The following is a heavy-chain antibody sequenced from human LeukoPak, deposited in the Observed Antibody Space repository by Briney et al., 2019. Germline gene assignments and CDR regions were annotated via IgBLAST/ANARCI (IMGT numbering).Heavy chain of an antibody. V-gene: IGHV3-30*03. CDR3: ARALVSQQLVIFDY. CDR1: GFTFSSYG. J-gene: IGHJ4*02. CDR2: ISYDGSNK. D-gene: IGHD6-13*01. Sequence: GGSLRLSCAASGFTFSSYGMHWVRQAPGKGLEWVAVISYDGSNKYYADSVKGRFTISRDNSKNTLYLQMNSLRAEDTAVYYCARALVSQQLVIFDYWGQGTLVTVSS.